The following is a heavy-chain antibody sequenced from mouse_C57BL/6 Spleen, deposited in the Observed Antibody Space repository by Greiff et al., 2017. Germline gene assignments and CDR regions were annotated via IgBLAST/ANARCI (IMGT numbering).Heavy chain of an antibody. D-gene: IGHD2-4*01. V-gene: IGHV1-64*01. J-gene: IGHJ4*01. CDR1: GYTFTSYW. CDR3: AREGPYYDDYAMDY. Sequence: QVQLQQPGAELVKPGASVKLSCKASGYTFTSYWMHWVKQRPGQGLEWIGMIHPNSGSTNYNEKFKSKATLTVDKSSSTAYMQLSSLTSEDSAVXYCAREGPYYDDYAMDYWGQGTSVTVSS. CDR2: IHPNSGST.